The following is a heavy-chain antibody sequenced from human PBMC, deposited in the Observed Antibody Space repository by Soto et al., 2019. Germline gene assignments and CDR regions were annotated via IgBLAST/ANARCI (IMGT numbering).Heavy chain of an antibody. CDR1: GFTFSSYA. J-gene: IGHJ6*03. CDR3: AKRDRYYYGSGSYSPYYYYMDV. CDR2: ISGSGGST. Sequence: SLRLSCAASGFTFSSYAMSWVRQAPGKGLEWVSAISGSGGSTYYADSVKGRFTISRDNSKNTLYLQMNSLRAEDTAVYYCAKRDRYYYGSGSYSPYYYYMDVWGKGTTVTVSS. V-gene: IGHV3-23*01. D-gene: IGHD3-10*01.